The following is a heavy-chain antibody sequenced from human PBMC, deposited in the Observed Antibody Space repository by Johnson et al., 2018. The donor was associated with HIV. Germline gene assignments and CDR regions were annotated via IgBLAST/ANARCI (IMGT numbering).Heavy chain of an antibody. J-gene: IGHJ3*02. D-gene: IGHD5-18*01. V-gene: IGHV3-30*18. CDR2: ISYDGSNK. CDR1: GFTFSSYG. CDR3: AKDPNTAMVTAFDI. Sequence: VQLVESGGGVVQPGRSLRLSCAASGFTFSSYGMHWVRQAPGKGLEWVAVISYDGSNKYYADSVKGRFTISRDNSKNTLYLQMNSLRAEDTAVYYCAKDPNTAMVTAFDIWGQGTMVTVSS.